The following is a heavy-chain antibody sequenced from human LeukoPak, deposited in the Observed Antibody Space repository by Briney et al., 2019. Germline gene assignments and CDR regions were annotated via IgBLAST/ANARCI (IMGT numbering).Heavy chain of an antibody. D-gene: IGHD3-16*01. J-gene: IGHJ4*02. CDR1: SGSINY. CDR3: ARHGYTASHYFLDF. CDR2: IYTTGKT. Sequence: SETLSLTCTVSSGSINYWGWVRQPAGRGLEWIGRIYTTGKTDYNPSLKSRLTMSVDTSKRQFSLNLTSATAADTAIYFCARHGYTASHYFLDFWSQGTLVTVSS. V-gene: IGHV4-4*07.